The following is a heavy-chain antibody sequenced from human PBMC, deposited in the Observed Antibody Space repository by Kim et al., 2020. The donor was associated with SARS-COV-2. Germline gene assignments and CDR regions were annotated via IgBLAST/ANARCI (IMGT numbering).Heavy chain of an antibody. D-gene: IGHD6-13*01. CDR3: ASTRYSSSFDY. Sequence: GGSLRLSCAASGFTFSSYAMHWVRQAPGKGLEWVAVISYDGSNKYYADSVKGRFTISRDNSKNTLYLQMNSLRAEDTAVYYCASTRYSSSFDYWGQGTLVTVSS. CDR1: GFTFSSYA. V-gene: IGHV3-30*04. J-gene: IGHJ4*02. CDR2: ISYDGSNK.